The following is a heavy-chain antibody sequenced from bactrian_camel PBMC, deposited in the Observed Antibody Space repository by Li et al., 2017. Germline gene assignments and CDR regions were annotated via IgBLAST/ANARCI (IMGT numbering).Heavy chain of an antibody. Sequence: LVESGGGSAQAGGSLRLSCGAPNYTIGSFSTICMGWFRQAPGNKREGVASIYRSGGDGTAYYADSMKGRFTISQDNAKNTIYLKMTHLTPNDTGMYYCAARVLTYRGRCSTLRSDYHIWGQGTQVTVS. J-gene: IGHJ4*01. V-gene: IGHV3S31*01. CDR2: IYRSGGDGTA. CDR1: NYTIGSFSTIC. CDR3: AARVLTYRGRCSTLRSDYHI. D-gene: IGHD4*01.